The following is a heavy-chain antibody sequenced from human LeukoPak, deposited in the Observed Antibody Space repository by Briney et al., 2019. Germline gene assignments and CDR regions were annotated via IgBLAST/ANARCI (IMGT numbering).Heavy chain of an antibody. Sequence: GGSLRLSCAASGFTVSSNYMSWVRQAPGKGLEWVSVIYSGGGTYYADSVKGRFTISRDNSKNTLYLQMNSLRAEDTAVYYCARDSDSSGYSPFDIWGQGTMVTVSS. CDR1: GFTVSSNY. CDR3: ARDSDSSGYSPFDI. V-gene: IGHV3-53*01. J-gene: IGHJ3*02. D-gene: IGHD3-22*01. CDR2: IYSGGGT.